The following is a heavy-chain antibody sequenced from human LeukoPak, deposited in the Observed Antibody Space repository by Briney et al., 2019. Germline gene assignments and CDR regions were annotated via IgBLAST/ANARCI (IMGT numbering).Heavy chain of an antibody. CDR1: GLSFGTYA. CDR3: TKGGVVSAFGY. Sequence: PGGSLRLSCAASGLSFGTYAMTWVRQAPGKGLECVSTVSGSGGNTYYTDSVKGRFTISRDNSKNTLFLQMSSLRAEDTALYYCTKGGVVSAFGYWGQGVLVTVSS. J-gene: IGHJ4*02. V-gene: IGHV3-23*01. CDR2: VSGSGGNT. D-gene: IGHD3-22*01.